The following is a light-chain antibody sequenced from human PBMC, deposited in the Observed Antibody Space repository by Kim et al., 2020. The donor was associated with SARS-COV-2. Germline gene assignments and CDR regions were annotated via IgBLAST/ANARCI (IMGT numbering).Light chain of an antibody. V-gene: IGKV3-11*01. CDR3: QQRSNWPPYT. Sequence: EIVLTQSPATLSLSPGERATLSCRASQSVSSYLAWYQQKPGQAPRLLIYDASNRATGIPARFSGSGSGTDFTLTISSLEPEDFAVYYCQQRSNWPPYTFGRGPSWRS. J-gene: IGKJ2*01. CDR1: QSVSSY. CDR2: DAS.